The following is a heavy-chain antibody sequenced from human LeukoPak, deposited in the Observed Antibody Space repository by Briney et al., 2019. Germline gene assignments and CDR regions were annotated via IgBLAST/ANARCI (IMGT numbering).Heavy chain of an antibody. CDR2: MNPNSGNT. CDR3: ARGYYYGWGSQGSQYYFDY. CDR1: GYTFTSYD. J-gene: IGHJ4*02. Sequence: ASVKVSCKASGYTFTSYDINWVRQATGQGLEWMGWMNPNSGNTGSAQKFQGRVTMVRNTSISTAYMELSSLRSEDTAIYYCARGYYYGWGSQGSQYYFDYWGQGTLVTVSS. V-gene: IGHV1-8*01. D-gene: IGHD3-10*01.